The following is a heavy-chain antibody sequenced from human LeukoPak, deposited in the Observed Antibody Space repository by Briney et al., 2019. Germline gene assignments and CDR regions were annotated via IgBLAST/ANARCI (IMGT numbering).Heavy chain of an antibody. Sequence: GGSLRLSCAASGFTFSRYAMSWVRQAPGKGLEWVSTISGSGAYTYYADSVKGRFTISRDNSKNTLYLQMNSLRAEDTAVYYCAKYFDSGSYYKLPHWGQGTLVTVSS. CDR1: GFTFSRYA. CDR3: AKYFDSGSYYKLPH. CDR2: ISGSGAYT. D-gene: IGHD3-10*01. V-gene: IGHV3-23*01. J-gene: IGHJ1*01.